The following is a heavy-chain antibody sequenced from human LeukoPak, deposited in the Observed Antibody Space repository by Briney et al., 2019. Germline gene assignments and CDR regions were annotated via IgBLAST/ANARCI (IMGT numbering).Heavy chain of an antibody. V-gene: IGHV3-48*04. CDR1: GFTFSSYS. J-gene: IGHJ6*03. D-gene: IGHD2-2*01. CDR3: ARDRVDIVVVPAAKRGDYYYYYMDV. Sequence: GGSLRLSCAASGFTFSSYSMNWVRQAPGKGLEWVSYISSSSSTIYYADSVKGRFTISRDNAKHSLYLQMNSLRAEDTAVYYCARDRVDIVVVPAAKRGDYYYYYMDVWGKGTTVTVSS. CDR2: ISSSSSTI.